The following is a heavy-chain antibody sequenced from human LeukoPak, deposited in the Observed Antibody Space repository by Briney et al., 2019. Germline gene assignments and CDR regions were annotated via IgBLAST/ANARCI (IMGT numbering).Heavy chain of an antibody. Sequence: ASVKVSCKASGYTFTGYYIHWVRQAPGQGLEWMGWINPNSGGTNYAQKFQGRVTMTRDTSISTAYMELSRLRSDDTAVYYCASQTGYCSGGSCPEYYFDYWGQGTLVTVSS. CDR3: ASQTGYCSGGSCPEYYFDY. CDR2: INPNSGGT. D-gene: IGHD2-15*01. J-gene: IGHJ4*02. V-gene: IGHV1-2*02. CDR1: GYTFTGYY.